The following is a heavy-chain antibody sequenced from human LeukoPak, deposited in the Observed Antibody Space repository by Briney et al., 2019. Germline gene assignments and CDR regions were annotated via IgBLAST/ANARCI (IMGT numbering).Heavy chain of an antibody. D-gene: IGHD4-17*01. J-gene: IGHJ6*03. Sequence: ASVKVSCKASGYTFTGYYMHWVRQAPGQGLEWMGWINPNSGGTNYAQKFQGRVTMTRDTSISTAYMELSRLRSDDTAVYYCARAGYGDYVYYYYMDVWGKGTTVTVSS. V-gene: IGHV1-2*02. CDR1: GYTFTGYY. CDR2: INPNSGGT. CDR3: ARAGYGDYVYYYYMDV.